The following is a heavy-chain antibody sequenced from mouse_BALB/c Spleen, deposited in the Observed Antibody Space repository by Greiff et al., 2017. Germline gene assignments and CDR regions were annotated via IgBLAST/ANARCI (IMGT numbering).Heavy chain of an antibody. CDR2: ISDGGSYT. J-gene: IGHJ3*01. V-gene: IGHV5-4*02. Sequence: EVKVVESGGGLVKPGGSLKLSCAASGFTFSDYYMYWVRQTPEKRLEWVATISDGGSYTYYPDSVKGRFTISRDNAKNNLYLQMSSLKSEDTAMYYCARQYGYYAWFAYWGQGTLVTVSA. CDR1: GFTFSDYY. D-gene: IGHD2-10*02. CDR3: ARQYGYYAWFAY.